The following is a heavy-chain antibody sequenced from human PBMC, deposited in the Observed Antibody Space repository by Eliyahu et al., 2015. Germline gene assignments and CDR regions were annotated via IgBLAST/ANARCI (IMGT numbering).Heavy chain of an antibody. CDR2: IYYSGST. D-gene: IGHD2-21*01. CDR1: GXSXSXGGYY. Sequence: QVQLQESGPGLVKPSQTLSLTCTVXGXSXSXGGYYXSWIRQHPGKGLEWIGYIYYSGSTYYNPSLKSRVTISVDTSKNQFSLKLSSVTAADTAVYYCARDSTPPYCGGDCYLHRGFDYWGQGTLVTVSS. CDR3: ARDSTPPYCGGDCYLHRGFDY. J-gene: IGHJ4*02. V-gene: IGHV4-31*03.